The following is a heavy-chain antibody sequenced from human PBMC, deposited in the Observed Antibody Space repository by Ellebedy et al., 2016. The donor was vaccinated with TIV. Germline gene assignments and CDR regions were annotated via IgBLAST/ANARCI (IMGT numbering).Heavy chain of an antibody. J-gene: IGHJ4*02. Sequence: GGSLRLSXEASGYLFRSYIINWVRQAPGKGLEWVSFISKSGEEKYYAESVKGRFTISRDNANDMLYLQMDSLRVEDSGLYYCVRDFRDWPRTAVPDEWGQGTLVTVSS. CDR3: VRDFRDWPRTAVPDE. CDR2: ISKSGEEK. CDR1: GYLFRSYI. D-gene: IGHD2-21*02. V-gene: IGHV3-21*01.